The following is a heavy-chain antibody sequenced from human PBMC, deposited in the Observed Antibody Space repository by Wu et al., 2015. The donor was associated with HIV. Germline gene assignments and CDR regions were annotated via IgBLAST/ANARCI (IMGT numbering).Heavy chain of an antibody. CDR3: ASPYGSSWQFDY. CDR2: INSISGGT. V-gene: IGHV1-2*02. CDR1: EHTFTGYY. J-gene: IGHJ4*02. D-gene: IGHD6-13*01. Sequence: QVQLVQSGAEVKKPGASVKVSCKASEHTFTGYYIHWVRQAPGQGLEWMGCINSISGGTNYAQKFQGRVTMTRDTSISTAYMELSSLRSDDTAVYYCASPYGSSWQFDYWGQGTLVHRLL.